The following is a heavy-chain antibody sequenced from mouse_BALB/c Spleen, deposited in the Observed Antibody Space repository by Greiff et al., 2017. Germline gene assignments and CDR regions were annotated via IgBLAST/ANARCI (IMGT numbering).Heavy chain of an antibody. Sequence: EVKLVESEGGLVQPGGSRKLSCAASGFTFSSFGMHWVRQAPEKGLEWVAYISSGSSTIYYADTVKGRFTISRDNPKNTLFLQMTSLRSEDTAMYYCATITTFAYWGQGTLVTVSA. J-gene: IGHJ3*01. CDR3: ATITTFAY. D-gene: IGHD1-1*01. CDR2: ISSGSSTI. V-gene: IGHV5-17*02. CDR1: GFTFSSFG.